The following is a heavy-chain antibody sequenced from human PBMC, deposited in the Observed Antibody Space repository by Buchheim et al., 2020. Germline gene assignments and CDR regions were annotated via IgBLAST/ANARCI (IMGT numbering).Heavy chain of an antibody. D-gene: IGHD1-26*01. CDR1: NGSINDFY. CDR3: ARGMGVGAHDFFDS. Sequence: QVQLQESGPGLVKPSETLSLTCTVSNGSINDFYWAWIRQSPGEGLQWIAYIYYSGSVHYSPSLRSRVPIQFDTSMKQFSLRLTSVTAADTAMYYCARGMGVGAHDFFDSWGQG. V-gene: IGHV4-59*03. CDR2: IYYSGSV. J-gene: IGHJ4*02.